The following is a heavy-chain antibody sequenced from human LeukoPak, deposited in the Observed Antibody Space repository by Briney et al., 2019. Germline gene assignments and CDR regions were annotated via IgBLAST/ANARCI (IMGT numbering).Heavy chain of an antibody. CDR3: ARHHDYGDYGCFDY. Sequence: GESLKISCKGSGYRFTSYWIGWVRQMPGKGLEWMGIIYPGDSDTRYSPSFQGQVTISADKSIRTAYLQRSSLKASDTAIYYCARHHDYGDYGCFDYWGQGTLVTVSS. V-gene: IGHV5-51*01. CDR2: IYPGDSDT. D-gene: IGHD4-17*01. J-gene: IGHJ4*02. CDR1: GYRFTSYW.